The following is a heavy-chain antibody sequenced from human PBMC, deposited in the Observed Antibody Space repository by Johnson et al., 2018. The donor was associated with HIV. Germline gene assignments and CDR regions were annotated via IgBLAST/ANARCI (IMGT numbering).Heavy chain of an antibody. Sequence: VQLVESGGGVVRPGGSLRLSCAASGFTFDDHGMNWVRQAPGKGLVWVSRINGDGSRTSYADSVKGRFTISRDNAKNSLYLQMNSLRAEDTAVYFCARDQGQWLTQVWDAFDIWGQGTLVTVS. D-gene: IGHD6-19*01. V-gene: IGHV3-20*04. CDR3: ARDQGQWLTQVWDAFDI. CDR2: INGDGSRT. CDR1: GFTFDDHG. J-gene: IGHJ3*02.